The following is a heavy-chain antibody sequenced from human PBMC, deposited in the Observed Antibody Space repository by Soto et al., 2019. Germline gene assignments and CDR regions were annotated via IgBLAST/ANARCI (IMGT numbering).Heavy chain of an antibody. J-gene: IGHJ6*02. V-gene: IGHV3-9*01. CDR3: ARLFRGMDV. CDR1: GFTFDDYA. CDR2: ISWNSGSI. D-gene: IGHD3-10*01. Sequence: GGSLRLSCAASGFTFDDYAMHWVRQAPGKGLEWVSGISWNSGSIGYADSVKGRFTISRDNAKNSLYLQMNSLRAEDTAVYYCARLFRGMDVWGQGTTVTVSS.